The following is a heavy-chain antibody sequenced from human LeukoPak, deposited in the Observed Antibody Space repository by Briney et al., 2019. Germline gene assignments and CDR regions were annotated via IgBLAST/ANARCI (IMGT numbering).Heavy chain of an antibody. CDR1: GFTFSSYS. J-gene: IGHJ5*02. CDR3: ARDDSSIDSWFDP. D-gene: IGHD6-13*01. CDR2: ISSSSSYI. Sequence: PGGSLRLSCAASGFTFSSYSMNWVRQAPGRGLEWVPSISSSSSYIYYADSVKGRFTISRDNAKNSLYLQMNSMRAEDTAVYYCARDDSSIDSWFDPWGQGTLVTVSS. V-gene: IGHV3-21*01.